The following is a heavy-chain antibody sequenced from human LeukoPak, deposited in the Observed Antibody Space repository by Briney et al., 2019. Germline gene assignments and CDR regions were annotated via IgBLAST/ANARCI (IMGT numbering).Heavy chain of an antibody. Sequence: PSETLSLTCAVYGGSFSGYYWSWIRQPPGKGLGWIGEINHSGSTNYNPSLKSRVTISVDTSKNQFSLKLSSVTAADTAVYYCADGELYDYWGQGTLVTVSS. CDR2: INHSGST. V-gene: IGHV4-34*01. CDR1: GGSFSGYY. J-gene: IGHJ4*02. CDR3: ADGELYDY. D-gene: IGHD3-10*01.